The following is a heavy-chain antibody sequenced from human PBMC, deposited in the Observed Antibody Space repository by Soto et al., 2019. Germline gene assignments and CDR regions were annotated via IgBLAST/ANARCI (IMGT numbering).Heavy chain of an antibody. V-gene: IGHV3-21*01. J-gene: IGHJ4*02. CDR3: ARAPDYEESRLQY. Sequence: EVQLVESGGGLVKPGGSLRLSCAASGFTLRTYSMNWVRQAPGKGLEWVASISSSGTYIYYGDSVKGQFTISRDNARNLLHLQMDSLRAEDTAVDYCARAPDYEESRLQYWGQGTLVSVSS. CDR1: GFTLRTYS. D-gene: IGHD4-17*01. CDR2: ISSSGTYI.